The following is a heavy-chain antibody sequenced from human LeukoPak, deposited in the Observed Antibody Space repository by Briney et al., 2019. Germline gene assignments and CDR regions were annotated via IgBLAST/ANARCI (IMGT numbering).Heavy chain of an antibody. D-gene: IGHD6-13*01. Sequence: ASVKVSCKASGYTFTSYGINWVRQAPGQGLEWMGWISAYNGDTNYAQKLQGRVTMTTDTSTSTAYMELRSLRSDDTAVYYCARDFTGSSWSVFDYWGQGTLVTVSS. CDR2: ISAYNGDT. J-gene: IGHJ4*02. CDR3: ARDFTGSSWSVFDY. V-gene: IGHV1-18*01. CDR1: GYTFTSYG.